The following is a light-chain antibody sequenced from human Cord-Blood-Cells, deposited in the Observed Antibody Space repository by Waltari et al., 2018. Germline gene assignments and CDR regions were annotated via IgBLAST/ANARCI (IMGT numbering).Light chain of an antibody. CDR1: SGSIPSNY. CDR2: EDN. V-gene: IGLV6-57*03. CDR3: QSYDSSTWV. J-gene: IGLJ3*02. Sequence: NFMLTQPHSVSESPGKTVTISCTRRSGSIPSNYVQWYQQRPGSAPTTVIYEDNQRPSGVPDRFSGSIDSSSNSASLTISGLKTEDEADYYCQSYDSSTWVFGGGTKLTVL.